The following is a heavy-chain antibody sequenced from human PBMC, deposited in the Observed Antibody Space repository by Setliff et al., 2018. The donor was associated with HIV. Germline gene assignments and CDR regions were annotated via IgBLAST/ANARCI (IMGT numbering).Heavy chain of an antibody. CDR3: ASPTAIPH. CDR2: IYNSVTT. CDR1: GASVNYNT. V-gene: IGHV4-59*02. D-gene: IGHD2-21*02. J-gene: IGHJ4*02. Sequence: PSETLSLTCSVSGASVNYNTWSWIRQAPGKGLQWIGFIYNSVTTNYNPSLKSRATISLDTSKNQFSLKLTSVTAADTAVYYCASPTAIPHWGQGTLVTVSS.